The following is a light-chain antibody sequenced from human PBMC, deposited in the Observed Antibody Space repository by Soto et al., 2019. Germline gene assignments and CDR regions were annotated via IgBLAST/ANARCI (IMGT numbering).Light chain of an antibody. CDR3: QPYNHWSPVT. CDR1: QSVSSH. Sequence: EVLMTQSPDTLSVSPGERATISCRASQSVSSHLAWYQQRLGQAPRLLIYGSSTRATGIPARFSGSGSGRELTLTISSLQSEAFAVYYCQPYNHWSPVTFGPGTRLEI. J-gene: IGKJ5*01. V-gene: IGKV3-15*01. CDR2: GSS.